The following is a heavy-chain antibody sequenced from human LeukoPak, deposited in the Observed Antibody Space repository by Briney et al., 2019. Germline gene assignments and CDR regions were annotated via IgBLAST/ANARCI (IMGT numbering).Heavy chain of an antibody. D-gene: IGHD1-26*01. V-gene: IGHV3-30*03. CDR1: GFPFNDYV. Sequence: PGGSLRLSCTVSGFPFNDYVVHWVRQAPGKGLEWVAVTPADESIKVYSDSVRGRFTISRDNSKNIQYLHMNSLTVNDTAVYYCARDPALGAPDYLDYWGRGTLVTVSS. CDR2: TPADESIK. J-gene: IGHJ4*02. CDR3: ARDPALGAPDYLDY.